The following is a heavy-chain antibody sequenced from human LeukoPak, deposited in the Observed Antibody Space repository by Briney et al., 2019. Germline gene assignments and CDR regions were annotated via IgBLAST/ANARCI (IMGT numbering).Heavy chain of an antibody. CDR1: GGSISSYY. Sequence: SETLSLTCTVSGGSISSYYWSWIRQPPGKGLEWIGYIYYSGSNNYNPSLTSRVTISVDTSKHQFSLQLSSVTAADTAVYYCASTGTYCSSTSCYHDYWGQGPVVTVSS. CDR3: ASTGTYCSSTSCYHDY. J-gene: IGHJ4*02. V-gene: IGHV4-59*01. CDR2: IYYSGSN. D-gene: IGHD2-2*01.